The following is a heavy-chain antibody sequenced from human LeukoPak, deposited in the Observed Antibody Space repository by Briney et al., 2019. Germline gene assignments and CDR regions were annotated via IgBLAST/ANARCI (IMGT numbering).Heavy chain of an antibody. Sequence: GASVKVSCKASGGTFSSYAISWVRQAPGQGLEWMGRIIPIFGTANYAQKFQGRVTITTDESTSTAYMELSSLRSEDTAVYYCASRRFWSGREIFWFGPWGQGTLVTVSS. CDR1: GGTFSSYA. CDR3: ASRRFWSGREIFWFGP. CDR2: IIPIFGTA. D-gene: IGHD3-3*01. J-gene: IGHJ5*02. V-gene: IGHV1-69*05.